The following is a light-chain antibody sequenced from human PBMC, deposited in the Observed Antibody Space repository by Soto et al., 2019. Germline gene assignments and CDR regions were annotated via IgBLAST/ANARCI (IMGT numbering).Light chain of an antibody. Sequence: QSVLTQPPSVPGAPGQRVTISCTGSSSNIGAGYDVHWYQQLPGTAPKLLIYGNSNRPSGVPDRFSGSKSGTSGSLAITGLQAEDEADYYCQSYDSSLSGYVFGTGTKVTVL. CDR3: QSYDSSLSGYV. CDR1: SSNIGAGYD. J-gene: IGLJ1*01. CDR2: GNS. V-gene: IGLV1-40*01.